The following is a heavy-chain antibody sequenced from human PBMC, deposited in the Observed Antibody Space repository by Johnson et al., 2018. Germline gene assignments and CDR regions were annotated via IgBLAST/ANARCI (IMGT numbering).Heavy chain of an antibody. CDR3: AKSKAYYYDSSGYRDYYYYMDV. Sequence: EVQLVESGGGLVQPGGSLRLSCAASGFTFSDHYMDWVRQAPGKGLEWVVRTRNKANSYTTEYAASVKGRFTISSDDSKNSLYLQMNSLKTEDTAVYYCAKSKAYYYDSSGYRDYYYYMDVWGKGTTVTVSS. D-gene: IGHD3-22*01. CDR1: GFTFSDHY. CDR2: TRNKANSYTT. V-gene: IGHV3-72*01. J-gene: IGHJ6*03.